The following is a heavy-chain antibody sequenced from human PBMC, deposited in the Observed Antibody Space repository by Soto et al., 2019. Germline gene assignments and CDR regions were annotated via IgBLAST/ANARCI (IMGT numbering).Heavy chain of an antibody. D-gene: IGHD5-18*01. Sequence: GGSLRLSCAASGFSVSSNYMSWVRQAPGKGLEWVSVIYSGGNTHYADSVKGRFTISRDNSKNTLYLQMNSLRAEDTAVYYCARDSTWIPYYHYGMDVWGQGTTVTVSS. CDR1: GFSVSSNY. V-gene: IGHV3-53*01. CDR2: IYSGGNT. CDR3: ARDSTWIPYYHYGMDV. J-gene: IGHJ6*02.